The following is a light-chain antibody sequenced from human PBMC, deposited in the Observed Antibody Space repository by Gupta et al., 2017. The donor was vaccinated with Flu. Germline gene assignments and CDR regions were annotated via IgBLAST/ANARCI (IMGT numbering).Light chain of an antibody. CDR3: QQDNNWPLT. CDR2: GAS. CDR1: QSVSSN. Sequence: PATLAVSPGERATLSCRASQSVSSNLAWYQQKPGQAPRLLIYGASTRATGIPARFSGSGSGTEFTLTISSLQSEDFAVYYCQQDNNWPLTFGGGTKVEIK. V-gene: IGKV3-15*01. J-gene: IGKJ4*01.